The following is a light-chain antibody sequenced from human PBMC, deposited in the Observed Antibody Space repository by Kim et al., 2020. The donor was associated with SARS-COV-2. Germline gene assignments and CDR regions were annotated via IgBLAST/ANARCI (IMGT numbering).Light chain of an antibody. J-gene: IGLJ3*02. V-gene: IGLV2-8*01. CDR1: NSDIGGYKY. Sequence: QSALTQPPSASGSPGQSVTITCTGTNSDIGGYKYVSWYQQHPGKAPRLMIFDVNKRPSGVPDRFSGSKSGNTASLTVSGLQAEDEADYYCSSFAGRNTFGVFGGGTQLTVL. CDR2: DVN. CDR3: SSFAGRNTFGV.